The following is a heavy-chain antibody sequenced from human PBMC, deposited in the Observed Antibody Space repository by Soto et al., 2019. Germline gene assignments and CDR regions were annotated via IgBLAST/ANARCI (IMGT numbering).Heavy chain of an antibody. D-gene: IGHD3-16*02. J-gene: IGHJ5*02. Sequence: QVQLQESGPGLVKPSQTLSLSCSISGGSITSANYYWTWIRLFPGKGPEWIGYIYSSGTTHYNPSLKSRATISLATTNNQFSLEVKSATAADTAVYYCARMGLHLGELSRNWFDPWGQGSRVTVSS. V-gene: IGHV4-31*03. CDR1: GGSITSANYY. CDR3: ARMGLHLGELSRNWFDP. CDR2: IYSSGTT.